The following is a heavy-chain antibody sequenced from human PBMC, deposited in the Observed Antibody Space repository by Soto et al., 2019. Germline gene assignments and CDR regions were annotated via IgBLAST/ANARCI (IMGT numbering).Heavy chain of an antibody. Sequence: QVQLVESGGGVVQPGRSLRLSCEASGFTFSTYAMHWVRQAPGKGLEWVAVILYDGSNKYYAHSMKGRFTISRDNSKYTRSLQMNSPRGEDTAVYYCARESSRGSNYPAYWGQGTLVTVSS. J-gene: IGHJ4*02. CDR3: ARESSRGSNYPAY. V-gene: IGHV3-30-3*01. D-gene: IGHD1-7*01. CDR2: ILYDGSNK. CDR1: GFTFSTYA.